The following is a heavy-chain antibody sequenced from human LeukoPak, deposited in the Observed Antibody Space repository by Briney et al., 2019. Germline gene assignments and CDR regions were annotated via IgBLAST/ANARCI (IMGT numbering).Heavy chain of an antibody. Sequence: GGSLRLSCAASGFTFDNYAMSWVRQAPGKGLGLEWVSSISGSGGGTHYADSVKGRFTISRDNSENTLYLQMRSLRAEDTAVYYCARAGGGWYEIGYYYMDVWGKGTTVTVSS. CDR2: ISGSGGGT. CDR1: GFTFDNYA. D-gene: IGHD6-19*01. J-gene: IGHJ6*03. CDR3: ARAGGGWYEIGYYYMDV. V-gene: IGHV3-23*01.